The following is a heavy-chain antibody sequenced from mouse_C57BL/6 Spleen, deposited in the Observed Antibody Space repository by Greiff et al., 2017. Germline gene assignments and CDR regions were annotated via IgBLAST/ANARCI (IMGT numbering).Heavy chain of an antibody. Sequence: QVQLQQPGAELVRPGSSVKLSCKASGYTFTSSWMHWVKQRPIQGLEWIGNIDPSDSETHYNQKFKDKATLTVDKSSSTAYMQLSSLTSEDSAVYYCARPYGSSPAWFAYWGQGTLVTVSA. CDR2: IDPSDSET. V-gene: IGHV1-52*01. CDR3: ARPYGSSPAWFAY. J-gene: IGHJ3*01. CDR1: GYTFTSSW. D-gene: IGHD1-1*01.